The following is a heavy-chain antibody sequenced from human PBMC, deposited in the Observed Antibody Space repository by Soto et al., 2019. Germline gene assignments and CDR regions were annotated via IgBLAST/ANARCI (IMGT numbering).Heavy chain of an antibody. CDR1: GFSLSTVGMR. V-gene: IGHV2-70*04. CDR2: IDWDGDK. CDR3: ARDYYDTSDYYLNDC. Sequence: SGPTLVNPTQSLTLTCTVSGFSLSTVGMRXSWIRQPPGKALEWLARIDWDGDKFYSSSLKTRLTISKDTSKNQVVLTMTNMDPVDTATYYCARDYYDTSDYYLNDCWGQGTLVTVSS. D-gene: IGHD3-22*01. J-gene: IGHJ4*02.